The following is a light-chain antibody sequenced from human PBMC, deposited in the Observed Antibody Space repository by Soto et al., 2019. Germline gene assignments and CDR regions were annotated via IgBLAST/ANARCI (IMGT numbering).Light chain of an antibody. CDR1: QSVSSN. V-gene: IGKV3-15*01. Sequence: ETVMTQSPATLSVSPGERATLYCRASQSVSSNLAWYQQKPGQAPRLLIYGASTRATGIPARFIGSGSGTEFTLTISSLQSEDFAVYYCQHYNNWPPWTFGQGTKV. J-gene: IGKJ1*01. CDR2: GAS. CDR3: QHYNNWPPWT.